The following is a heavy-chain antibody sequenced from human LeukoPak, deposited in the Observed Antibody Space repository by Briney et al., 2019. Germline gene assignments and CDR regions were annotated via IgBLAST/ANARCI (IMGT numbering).Heavy chain of an antibody. V-gene: IGHV5-51*01. CDR1: GYSFTSYW. CDR3: ARTTDYYDSSGYYYPPYDAFDI. CDR2: IYPGDSDT. D-gene: IGHD3-22*01. J-gene: IGHJ3*02. Sequence: SGESLKISCKGSGYSFTSYWIGWERQMPGKGLEWMGIIYPGDSDTRYSPSFQGQVTISADKSISTAYLQWSSLKASDTAMYYCARTTDYYDSSGYYYPPYDAFDIWGQGTMVTVSS.